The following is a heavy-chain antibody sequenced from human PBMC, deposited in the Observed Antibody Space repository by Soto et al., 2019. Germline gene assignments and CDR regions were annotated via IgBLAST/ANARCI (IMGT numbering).Heavy chain of an antibody. D-gene: IGHD4-17*01. Sequence: SETLSLTCSVSGSSISSYYWSWIRQPPGKGLEWIGNIYYSGSTNYNPSLKSRVIISVASSKNQFSLRLNSVTAADTAVYYCSRVGGYYGDYPNFDYWGQGALVTAPQ. J-gene: IGHJ4*02. V-gene: IGHV4-59*01. CDR1: GSSISSYY. CDR2: IYYSGST. CDR3: SRVGGYYGDYPNFDY.